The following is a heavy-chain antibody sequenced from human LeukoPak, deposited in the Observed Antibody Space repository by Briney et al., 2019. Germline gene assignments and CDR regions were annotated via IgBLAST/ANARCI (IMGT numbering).Heavy chain of an antibody. CDR2: ISGNGGST. Sequence: PGGSLRLSCVASGFTLSGYTMHWVRQAPGKGPESISAISGNGGSTVYIESVKGRFTISRDNSKNTLYLQMGSLRAEDMGVYYCAREYPGGGSDYWGQGTLVTVSS. V-gene: IGHV3-64*02. J-gene: IGHJ4*02. D-gene: IGHD5-24*01. CDR1: GFTLSGYT. CDR3: AREYPGGGSDY.